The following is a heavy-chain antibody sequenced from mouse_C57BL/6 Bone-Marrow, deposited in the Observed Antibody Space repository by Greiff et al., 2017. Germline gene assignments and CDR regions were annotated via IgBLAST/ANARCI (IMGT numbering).Heavy chain of an antibody. CDR1: GYAFSSSW. V-gene: IGHV1-82*01. CDR2: IYPGDGDT. CDR3: ARFGNYYGSSPWFAY. Sequence: QVQLQQSGPELVKPGASVKISCKASGYAFSSSWMNWVKQRPGKGLEWIGRIYPGDGDTNYNGKFKGKATLTADKSSSTAYMQLSSLTSEDSAVYFCARFGNYYGSSPWFAYWGQGTLVTVSA. D-gene: IGHD1-1*01. J-gene: IGHJ3*01.